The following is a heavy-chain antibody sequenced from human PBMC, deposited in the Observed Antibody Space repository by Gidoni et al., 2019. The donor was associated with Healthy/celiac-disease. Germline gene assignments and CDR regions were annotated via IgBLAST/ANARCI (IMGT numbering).Heavy chain of an antibody. Sequence: EVQLVESGGGLVQPGGSLRLSCAASGFTFSSYWMRWVRQAPGKGLEWVANIKQDGSEKYYVDSVKGRFTISRDNAKNSLYLQMNSLRAEDTAVYYCARTPEGDYGDSLQHWGQGTLVTVSS. CDR1: GFTFSSYW. CDR3: ARTPEGDYGDSLQH. J-gene: IGHJ1*01. V-gene: IGHV3-7*03. CDR2: IKQDGSEK. D-gene: IGHD4-17*01.